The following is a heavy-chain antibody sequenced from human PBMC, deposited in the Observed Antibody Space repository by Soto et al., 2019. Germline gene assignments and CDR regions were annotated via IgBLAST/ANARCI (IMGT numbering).Heavy chain of an antibody. CDR3: AREDIIVVVPAAIYYYYGMDV. J-gene: IGHJ6*02. CDR1: GFTFSSYG. V-gene: IGHV3-33*01. Sequence: GGSLRLSCXASGFTFSSYGMHWVRQAPGKGLEWVAVIWYDGSNKYYADSVKGRFTISRDNSKNTLYLQMNSLRAEDTAVYYCAREDIIVVVPAAIYYYYGMDVWGQGTTVTVS. D-gene: IGHD2-2*01. CDR2: IWYDGSNK.